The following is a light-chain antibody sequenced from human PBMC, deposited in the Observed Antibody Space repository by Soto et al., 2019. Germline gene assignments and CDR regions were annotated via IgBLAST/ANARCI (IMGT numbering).Light chain of an antibody. CDR1: QSVSSSY. J-gene: IGKJ5*01. CDR3: QQYGSSPT. Sequence: EIVVTQSPGTLSLCPGERATLSCRASQSVSSSYLAWYQQKPGQAPRLLIYGASSRATGIPDRFSGSGSGTDFTLTISRLEPEDFAVYYCQQYGSSPTFGQGTRLEIK. CDR2: GAS. V-gene: IGKV3-20*01.